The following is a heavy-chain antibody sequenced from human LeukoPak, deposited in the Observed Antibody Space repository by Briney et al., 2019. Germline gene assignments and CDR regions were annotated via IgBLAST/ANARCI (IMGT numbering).Heavy chain of an antibody. D-gene: IGHD6-19*01. CDR3: ARDPSNSSGRYVLFDY. CDR1: GYTFTRYG. J-gene: IGHJ4*02. Sequence: ASVKVSCKASGYTFTRYGVSWVRQAPGQGLEWMGWISNYNGDTNYAQKLQGRVTMTTDTSTSTAYMELRSLRSDDTAVYYCARDPSNSSGRYVLFDYWGQGTLVTVSS. V-gene: IGHV1-18*01. CDR2: ISNYNGDT.